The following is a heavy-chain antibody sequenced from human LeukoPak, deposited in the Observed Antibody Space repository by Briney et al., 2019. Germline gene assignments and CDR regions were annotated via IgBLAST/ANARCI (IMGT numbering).Heavy chain of an antibody. CDR2: ISWNSGSI. CDR1: GFTFDDYA. V-gene: IGHV3-9*01. Sequence: GGSLRLSCAASGFTFDDYAMHWVRQAPGKGLEWVSGISWNSGSIGYADSVKGRFTISRDNAKNSLYLEMNDLRGEDSAFYYCARATASASSGVHLNWFDSWGQGTRVTVSS. J-gene: IGHJ5*02. CDR3: ARATASASSGVHLNWFDS. D-gene: IGHD6-19*01.